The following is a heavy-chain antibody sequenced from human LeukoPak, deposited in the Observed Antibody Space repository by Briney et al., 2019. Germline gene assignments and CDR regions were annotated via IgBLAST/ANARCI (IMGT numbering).Heavy chain of an antibody. J-gene: IGHJ4*02. V-gene: IGHV3-21*01. CDR2: ISSSSGYI. CDR3: ARANFDSSGYYIHLDY. CDR1: GFTFSSYS. D-gene: IGHD3-22*01. Sequence: GGSLRLSCAASGFTFSSYSMNWVRQAPGKGLEWVSSISSSSGYIYYADSVKGRFTISRDNAKNSLYLQMNSLRAEDTAVYYCARANFDSSGYYIHLDYWGQGTLVTVSS.